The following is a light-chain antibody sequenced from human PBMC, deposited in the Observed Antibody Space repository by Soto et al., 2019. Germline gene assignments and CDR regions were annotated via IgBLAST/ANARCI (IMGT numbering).Light chain of an antibody. Sequence: IVLTQSPGLLSLSPGERASLSCGSSQSVSSSYLAWYQQQPGLAPRLLIYDASSRATGIPARFSGSGSGTDFNLTITSLQSEDVSVYYCQQRSDWQYTFGQGTKVDIK. CDR2: DAS. V-gene: IGKV3D-20*02. CDR1: QSVSSSY. J-gene: IGKJ2*01. CDR3: QQRSDWQYT.